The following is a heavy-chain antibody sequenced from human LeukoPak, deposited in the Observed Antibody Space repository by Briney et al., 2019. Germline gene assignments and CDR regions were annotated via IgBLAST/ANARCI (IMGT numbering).Heavy chain of an antibody. J-gene: IGHJ5*02. V-gene: IGHV4-39*07. CDR2: IYYSGST. CDR3: ASGSDSNA. Sequence: SETLSLTCTVSGGSISSSSYYWGWIRQPPGKGLEWIGSIYYSGSTNYNPSLKSRVTMSVDTSKNQFSLKLSSVTAADTAVYYCASGSDSNAWGQGTLVTVSS. D-gene: IGHD3-22*01. CDR1: GGSISSSSYY.